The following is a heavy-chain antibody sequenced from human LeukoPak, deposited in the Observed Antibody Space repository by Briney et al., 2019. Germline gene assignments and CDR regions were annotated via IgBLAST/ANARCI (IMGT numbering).Heavy chain of an antibody. J-gene: IGHJ5*02. V-gene: IGHV1-2*02. CDR3: ARDRYGSGSSSFDP. CDR1: GYTFTGYY. D-gene: IGHD3-10*01. CDR2: IDPNSGGT. Sequence: ASVKVSCKASGYTFTGYYMHWVRQAPGQGLEWMGWIDPNSGGTYYAQKFQGRVTMTRDTSISTAYMELSRLRSDDTAVYYCARDRYGSGSSSFDPWGQGTLVTVSS.